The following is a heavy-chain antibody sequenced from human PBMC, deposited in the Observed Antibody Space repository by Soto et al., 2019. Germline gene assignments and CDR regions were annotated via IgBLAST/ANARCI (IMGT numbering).Heavy chain of an antibody. D-gene: IGHD5-12*01. J-gene: IGHJ4*02. CDR2: ISSDGTTT. CDR1: GFIFGNYY. V-gene: IGHV3-74*01. Sequence: GVSLRLSCAASGFIFGNYYMHWFRQAPGKGPVWVSRISSDGTTTTYADSVKGRFTTSRDNAKNTLYLQVNSLRADDTAVYYCARVPNCDYSGCCSYFDLWGQGSLVTGSS. CDR3: ARVPNCDYSGCCSYFDL.